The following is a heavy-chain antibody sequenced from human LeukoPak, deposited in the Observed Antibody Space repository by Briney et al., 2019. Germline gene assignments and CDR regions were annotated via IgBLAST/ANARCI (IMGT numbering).Heavy chain of an antibody. CDR3: ARVLTLRYFDGNAFDI. J-gene: IGHJ3*02. D-gene: IGHD3-9*01. CDR2: IYYSGST. CDR1: GGSISSYY. Sequence: SETLSLTCTVSGGSISSYYWSWIRQPPGKGLEWIGYIYYSGSTNYNPSLKSRVTISVDTSKNQFSLKLSSVTAADTAVYYCARVLTLRYFDGNAFDIWGQGTMVTVSS. V-gene: IGHV4-59*01.